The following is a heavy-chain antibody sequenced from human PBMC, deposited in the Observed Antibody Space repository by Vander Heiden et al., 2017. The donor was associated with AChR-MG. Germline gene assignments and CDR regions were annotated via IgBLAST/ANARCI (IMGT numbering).Heavy chain of an antibody. V-gene: IGHV4-39*01. Sequence: QLQLQESGPGLVKPSETLSLTCTVSGGSISSSSYYWGWIRQPPGKGLEWIGSIYYSGSTYYNPSLKSRVTISVDTSKNQFSLKLSSVTAADTAVYYCASGGYDMYFDYWGQGTLVTVSS. D-gene: IGHD5-12*01. CDR1: GGSISSSSYY. CDR3: ASGGYDMYFDY. J-gene: IGHJ4*02. CDR2: IYYSGST.